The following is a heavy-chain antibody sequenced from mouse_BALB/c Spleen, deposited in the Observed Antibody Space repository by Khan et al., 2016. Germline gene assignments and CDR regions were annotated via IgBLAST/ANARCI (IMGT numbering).Heavy chain of an antibody. V-gene: IGHV2-9*02. Sequence: QVQLKQSGPGLVAPSQSLSITCTVSGFALTSYGVHWVRQPPGKGLEWLGVIWAGGSTNYNSALMYRLSTSKDNSKSQAFLKQNSLQTDDTDMYYCARLEDIWGQGTTLTVSS. CDR2: IWAGGST. CDR3: ARLEDI. CDR1: GFALTSYG. J-gene: IGHJ2*01.